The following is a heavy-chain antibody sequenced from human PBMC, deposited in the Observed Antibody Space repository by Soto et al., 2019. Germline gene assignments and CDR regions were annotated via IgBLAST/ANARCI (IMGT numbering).Heavy chain of an antibody. CDR1: GGSFSGYY. CDR3: ARGWLSMVNYYYYGMDV. V-gene: IGHV4-34*01. Sequence: SETLSLSCAVYGGSFSGYYWSWIRQPPGKGLEWIGEINHSGSTNYNPSLKSRVTISVDTSTSTVYMELSSLRSEDTAVYYCARGWLSMVNYYYYGMDVWGQGTTVTVSS. D-gene: IGHD5-18*01. J-gene: IGHJ6*02. CDR2: INHSGST.